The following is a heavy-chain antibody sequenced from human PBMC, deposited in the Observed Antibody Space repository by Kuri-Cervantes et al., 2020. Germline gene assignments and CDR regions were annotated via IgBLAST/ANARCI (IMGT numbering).Heavy chain of an antibody. D-gene: IGHD3-10*01. V-gene: IGHV3-33*06. CDR1: GFTFSSYG. CDR3: AKDLGSGSSFY. J-gene: IGHJ4*02. Sequence: LSLTCAASGFTFSSYGMHWVRQAPGKGLEWVAVIWYDGSNKYYADSVKGRFTISRDNSKNTLYLQMNSLRAVDTAVYYCAKDLGSGSSFYWGQGTLVTVSS. CDR2: IWYDGSNK.